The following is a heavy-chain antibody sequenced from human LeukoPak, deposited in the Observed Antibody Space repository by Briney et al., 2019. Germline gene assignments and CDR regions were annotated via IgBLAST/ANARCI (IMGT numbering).Heavy chain of an antibody. V-gene: IGHV7-4-1*02. D-gene: IGHD3-10*01. CDR1: GYTFTSYA. CDR3: ANGYGSGSYLTGSFDY. J-gene: IGHJ4*02. Sequence: AASVKVSCKASGYTFTSYAMNWVRQAPGQGLEWMGWINTNTGNPTYARGFTGRFVFSLDTSVSTAYLQISSLKAEDTAVYYCANGYGSGSYLTGSFDYWGQGTLVTVSS. CDR2: INTNTGNP.